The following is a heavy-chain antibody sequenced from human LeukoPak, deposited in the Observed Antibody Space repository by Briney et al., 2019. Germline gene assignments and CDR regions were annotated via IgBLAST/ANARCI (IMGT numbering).Heavy chain of an antibody. CDR3: ARDLRYFDWSRDYFDY. J-gene: IGHJ4*02. CDR2: ISAYNGNT. D-gene: IGHD3-9*01. Sequence: GASVKVSCKASGYTLTSYGISWVRQAPGQGLEWMGWISAYNGNTNYALKLQGRVTMTTDTSTSTAYMELRSLRSDDTAVYYCARDLRYFDWSRDYFDYWGQGTLVTVSS. CDR1: GYTLTSYG. V-gene: IGHV1-18*01.